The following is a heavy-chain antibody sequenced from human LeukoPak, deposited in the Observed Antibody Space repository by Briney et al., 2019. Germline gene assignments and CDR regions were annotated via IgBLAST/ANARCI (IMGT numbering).Heavy chain of an antibody. J-gene: IGHJ3*02. Sequence: WASVKVSCKASGYTFTDYYIHWVRQAPGQGLECMGWINPNSGDTNYAQKFQGRVTMTRDTSISTAYMEVSRLRSDDTAVYYCARSREHTFDIWGQGTMVTVSS. CDR2: INPNSGDT. CDR3: ARSREHTFDI. CDR1: GYTFTDYY. V-gene: IGHV1-2*02. D-gene: IGHD1-26*01.